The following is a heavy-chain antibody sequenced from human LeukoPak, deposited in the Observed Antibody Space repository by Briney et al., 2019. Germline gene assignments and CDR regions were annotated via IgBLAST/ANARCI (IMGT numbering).Heavy chain of an antibody. CDR1: GYTFTNYD. D-gene: IGHD3-16*01. CDR2: MNPNSGNT. J-gene: IGHJ4*02. V-gene: IGHV1-8*01. CDR3: ARDGGSGADY. Sequence: ASVKVSCRASGYTFTNYDINWVRQATGQGLEWMGWMNPNSGNTNYAQKFQGRVTMTRNTSISTAYMELSSLRAEDTAVYYCARDGGSGADYWGQGTLVTVSS.